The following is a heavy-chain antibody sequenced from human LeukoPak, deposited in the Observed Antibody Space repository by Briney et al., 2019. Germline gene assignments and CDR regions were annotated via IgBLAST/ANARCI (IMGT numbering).Heavy chain of an antibody. Sequence: PSETLSLTCTVSGGSISSSSYYWGWIRQPPGKGLEWIGSIYYSGSTYYNPSLKSRVTISVDTSKNQFSLKLSSVTVADTAVYYCARDKGVDYYDSSGYYYRNAFDIWGQGTMVTVSS. CDR3: ARDKGVDYYDSSGYYYRNAFDI. J-gene: IGHJ3*02. V-gene: IGHV4-39*02. CDR1: GGSISSSSYY. D-gene: IGHD3-22*01. CDR2: IYYSGST.